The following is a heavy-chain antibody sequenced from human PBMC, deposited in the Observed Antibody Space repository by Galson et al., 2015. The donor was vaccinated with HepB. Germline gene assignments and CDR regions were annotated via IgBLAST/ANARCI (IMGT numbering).Heavy chain of an antibody. D-gene: IGHD3-22*01. CDR3: ARGRGYYDSSGYYPLPTYYYYYGMDV. V-gene: IGHV1-46*03. CDR1: GYTFTSYY. J-gene: IGHJ6*02. CDR2: INPSGGST. Sequence: SVKVSCKASGYTFTSYYMHWVRQAPGQGLEWMGIINPSGGSTSYAQKFQGRVTMTRDTSTSTVYMELSSLRSEDTAVYYCARGRGYYDSSGYYPLPTYYYYYGMDVWGQGTTVTVSS.